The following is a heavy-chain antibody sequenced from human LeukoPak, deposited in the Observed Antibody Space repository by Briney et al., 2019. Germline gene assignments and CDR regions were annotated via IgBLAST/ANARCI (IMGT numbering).Heavy chain of an antibody. CDR2: IWYDGSNK. V-gene: IGHV3-33*01. Sequence: QPGGSLRLPCAASGFTFSSYGMHWVRQAPGKGLEWVAVIWYDGSNKYYADSVKGRFTISRDNSKNTLYLQMNSLRAEDTAVYYCARDQAGSGCFDYWGQGTLVTVSS. CDR1: GFTFSSYG. CDR3: ARDQAGSGCFDY. D-gene: IGHD3-10*01. J-gene: IGHJ4*02.